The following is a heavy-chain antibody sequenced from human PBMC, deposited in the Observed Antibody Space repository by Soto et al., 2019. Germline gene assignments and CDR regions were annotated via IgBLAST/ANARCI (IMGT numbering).Heavy chain of an antibody. CDR1: GYTFTSYD. D-gene: IGHD4-17*01. CDR2: MNPNSGNT. J-gene: IGHJ4*02. CDR3: ARTLYGATVDY. V-gene: IGHV1-8*01. Sequence: QVQLVQSGAEVKKPGASVKVSCKASGYTFTSYDINWVRQATGQGLEWMGWMNPNSGNTGYAQKSQGRVTMTRHTSLSTAYMALSSLRSEDTAVSYCARTLYGATVDYWGQGTLVTVSS.